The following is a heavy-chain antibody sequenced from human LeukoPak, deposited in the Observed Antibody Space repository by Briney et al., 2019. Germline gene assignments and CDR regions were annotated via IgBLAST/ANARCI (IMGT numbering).Heavy chain of an antibody. V-gene: IGHV1-18*01. D-gene: IGHD6-13*01. J-gene: IGHJ4*02. CDR1: GYTFTRYG. Sequence: ASVKVSCKASGYTFTRYGISWVRQAPGQGLEWMGWISAYNGNTNYPQKLQGRVTITADESTSTAYMELSSLRSEDTAVYYCARRRYSSTNYYFDYWGQGTLVTVSP. CDR2: ISAYNGNT. CDR3: ARRRYSSTNYYFDY.